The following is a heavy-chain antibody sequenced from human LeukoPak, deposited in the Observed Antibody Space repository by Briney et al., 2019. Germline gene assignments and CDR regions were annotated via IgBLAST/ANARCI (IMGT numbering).Heavy chain of an antibody. CDR2: FYYSGST. CDR1: GGSISSSSYY. D-gene: IGHD2-2*01. V-gene: IGHV4-39*01. CDR3: VRHLGPAQIHSYFGY. Sequence: SEPLSLTCTVSGGSISSSSYYWGWIRQPPGKGLEWIGTFYYSGSTYYNSSLKSRVTISVDTSKNQFSLKLRSVTAADTAVYYCVRHLGPAQIHSYFGYWGQGTLVTVSS. J-gene: IGHJ4*02.